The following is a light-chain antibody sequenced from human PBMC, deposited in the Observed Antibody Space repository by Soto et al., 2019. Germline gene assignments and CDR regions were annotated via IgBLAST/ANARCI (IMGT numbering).Light chain of an antibody. Sequence: EIVMTQSPATLSVSPGERATLSCRASQSVSSNLAWYQQKPGQAPRLLIYGASTRATGIPARFSGSGSGTEFTLTISSLQSVDFAVYYCQQYNNWTRTFGQGTKV. CDR3: QQYNNWTRT. CDR2: GAS. CDR1: QSVSSN. J-gene: IGKJ1*01. V-gene: IGKV3-15*01.